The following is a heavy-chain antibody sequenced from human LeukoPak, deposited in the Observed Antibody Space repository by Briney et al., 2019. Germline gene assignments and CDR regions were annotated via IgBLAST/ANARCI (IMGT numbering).Heavy chain of an antibody. CDR3: ARDSGPTVTTYYYYGMDV. CDR1: GYSVSSNSAA. D-gene: IGHD4-17*01. V-gene: IGHV6-1*01. J-gene: IGHJ6*02. Sequence: SQTLSLTCAISGYSVSSNSAAWNWIGQSPWRGLEWLVRTYYSSKWYNDSAVSVKSRITINPDTSKNQFSLQLNSVTPEDTAVYYCARDSGPTVTTYYYYGMDVWGQGTTVTVSS. CDR2: TYYSSKWYN.